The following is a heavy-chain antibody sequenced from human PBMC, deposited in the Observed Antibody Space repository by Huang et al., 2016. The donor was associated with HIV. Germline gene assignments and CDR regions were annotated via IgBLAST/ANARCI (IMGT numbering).Heavy chain of an antibody. Sequence: QVQLVQSGAEVKKPGSSVKVSCKASGGTFSSYAISWVRQAPGQGREWMGGIIPIFGTANYAQKFQGRGTITEDEFTSTAYMELSSLRSEDTAVYYCARGPTGGYYYYFDYWGQGTLVTVSS. CDR2: IIPIFGTA. CDR3: ARGPTGGYYYYFDY. V-gene: IGHV1-69*01. CDR1: GGTFSSYA. D-gene: IGHD3-22*01. J-gene: IGHJ4*02.